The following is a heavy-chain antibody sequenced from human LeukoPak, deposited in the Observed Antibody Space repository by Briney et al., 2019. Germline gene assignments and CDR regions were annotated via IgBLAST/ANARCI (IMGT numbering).Heavy chain of an antibody. Sequence: AGGSLRLSCAASGFTFASYDMTWVRQAPGKGLERVSAISGSGGSTYYADSVKGRFTISRVNSKNTLYLQMNRLRAEDTAVYYCARVRAYRSGLGNFDDWGQGTLVTVSS. CDR2: ISGSGGST. V-gene: IGHV3-23*01. D-gene: IGHD3-10*01. CDR1: GFTFASYD. CDR3: ARVRAYRSGLGNFDD. J-gene: IGHJ4*02.